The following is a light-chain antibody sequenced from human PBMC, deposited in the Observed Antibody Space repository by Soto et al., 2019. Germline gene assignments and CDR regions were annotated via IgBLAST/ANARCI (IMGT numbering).Light chain of an antibody. J-gene: IGLJ1*01. Sequence: SYELTQPPSVSVAPGQTARITRGGNNIESKSVHWYQQRPGQAPVLVIYVDSDRPSGIPDRFSASTSGNTAALTISRVEAGDEADYYCQVWDTLSAQYVFGSGTKLTVL. CDR3: QVWDTLSAQYV. CDR2: VDS. CDR1: NIESKS. V-gene: IGLV3-21*02.